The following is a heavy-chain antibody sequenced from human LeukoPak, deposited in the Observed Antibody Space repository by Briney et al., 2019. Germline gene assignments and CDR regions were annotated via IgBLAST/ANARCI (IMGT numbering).Heavy chain of an antibody. V-gene: IGHV3-7*01. CDR1: GFTFSSYW. D-gene: IGHD6-19*01. CDR3: AREAYSSGWYGGYFDY. J-gene: IGHJ4*02. Sequence: GGSLRLSRAASGFTFSSYWMSWVRQAPGKGLEWVANIKQDGSEKYYVDSVKGRFTISRDNAKNSLYLQMNSLRAEDTAVYYCAREAYSSGWYGGYFDYWGQGTLVTVSS. CDR2: IKQDGSEK.